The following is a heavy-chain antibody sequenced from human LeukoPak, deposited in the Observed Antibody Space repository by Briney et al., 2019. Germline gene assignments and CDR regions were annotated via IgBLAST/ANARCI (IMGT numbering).Heavy chain of an antibody. CDR2: ISTSSTYT. D-gene: IGHD2-15*01. CDR1: GFTFSDYY. J-gene: IGHJ5*01. CDR3: AGDMVGAAGDFDS. V-gene: IGHV3-11*06. Sequence: GGSLRLSFAASGFTFSDYYMSWIRQAPGQGLEWVSCISTSSTYTYYADSVKGRFTISRDNAKNSLYLQMNSLRVEDTAVYYCAGDMVGAAGDFDSWGQGTLVTVSS.